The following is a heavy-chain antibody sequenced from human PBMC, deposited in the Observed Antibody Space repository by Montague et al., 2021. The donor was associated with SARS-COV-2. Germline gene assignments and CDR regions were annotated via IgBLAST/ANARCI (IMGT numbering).Heavy chain of an antibody. CDR2: IKSKTDGETT. CDR3: TTRGGY. V-gene: IGHV3-15*01. Sequence: SLSLSCAASGFTFSNAWMSWVRQAPGKGLEWVGRIKSKTDGETTDYAAPVKGRFTISRDDSKNTLYLQMNSLKTEDTSVYYCTTRGGYWGQGTLVTVSS. CDR1: GFTFSNAW. J-gene: IGHJ4*02.